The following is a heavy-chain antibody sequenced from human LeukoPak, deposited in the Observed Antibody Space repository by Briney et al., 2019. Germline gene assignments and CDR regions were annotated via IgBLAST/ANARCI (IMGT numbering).Heavy chain of an antibody. J-gene: IGHJ4*02. CDR1: GFTLSSYW. Sequence: QAGGSLRLSCAASGFTLSSYWMSWVRQAPGKGLEWVANIKEDGSEKYYVDSVKGRFTISRDNAKNSLYLQMNSLRVEDTAVYYCARDIGDSWGQGTLVTVSS. CDR3: ARDIGDS. V-gene: IGHV3-7*01. CDR2: IKEDGSEK. D-gene: IGHD1-26*01.